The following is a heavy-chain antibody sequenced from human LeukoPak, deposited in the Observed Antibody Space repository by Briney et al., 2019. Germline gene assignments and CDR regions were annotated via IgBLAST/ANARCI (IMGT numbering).Heavy chain of an antibody. V-gene: IGHV1-2*02. CDR2: NHPNSGGT. Sequence: ASVKVSCKASGYTFTGDYMHWGLQAPGQGPQWMVWNHPNSGGTNYAQQFQGRVPMTRDTSISTAYMELSRLRSDDTAVYYCARDHRTYAFWSGYLAYWGQGTLVTVSS. J-gene: IGHJ4*02. CDR3: ARDHRTYAFWSGYLAY. CDR1: GYTFTGDY. D-gene: IGHD3-3*01.